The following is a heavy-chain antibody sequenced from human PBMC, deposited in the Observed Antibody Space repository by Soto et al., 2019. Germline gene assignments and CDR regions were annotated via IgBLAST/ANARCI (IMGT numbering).Heavy chain of an antibody. CDR2: TYYGSKWYS. CDR1: GDSVSSNSAA. J-gene: IGHJ5*02. D-gene: IGHD6-19*01. Sequence: SETLSLTCAISGDSVSSNSAAWNWIRQSPSRGLEWLGRTYYGSKWYSDYAESVKSRIAINPDTSKNQFSLQLNSVTPEDTAVYYCARSYSVAGSQYNWFDPWGQGTLVTVSS. V-gene: IGHV6-1*01. CDR3: ARSYSVAGSQYNWFDP.